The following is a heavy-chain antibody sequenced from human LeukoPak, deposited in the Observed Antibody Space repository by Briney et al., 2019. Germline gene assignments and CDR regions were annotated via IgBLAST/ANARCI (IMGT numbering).Heavy chain of an antibody. CDR1: GGSISSGSYY. J-gene: IGHJ5*01. CDR3: ARECFLPDS. CDR2: IYTIGST. V-gene: IGHV4-61*02. Sequence: PSQTLSHTCTVSGGSISSGSYYWGWIRQPAGTGLEWIGRIYTIGSTNYKPSLKSRFTKSVDTSKNQFSRNLSAETAADYYLYNFARECFLPDSWGYGTQVTVSS.